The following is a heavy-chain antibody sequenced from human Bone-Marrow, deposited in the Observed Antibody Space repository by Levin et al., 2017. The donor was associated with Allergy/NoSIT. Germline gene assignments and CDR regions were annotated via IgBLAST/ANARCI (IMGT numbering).Heavy chain of an antibody. CDR2: INTNTGNP. V-gene: IGHV7-4-1*02. J-gene: IGHJ4*02. CDR3: ARDRSGAHQDYEILTGHDY. D-gene: IGHD3-9*01. CDR1: GYTFTSYA. Sequence: GESLKISCKASGYTFTSYAMNWVRQAPGQGLEWMGWINTNTGNPTYAQGFTGRFVFSLDTSVSTAYLQISSLKAEDTAVYYCARDRSGAHQDYEILTGHDYWGQGTLVTVSS.